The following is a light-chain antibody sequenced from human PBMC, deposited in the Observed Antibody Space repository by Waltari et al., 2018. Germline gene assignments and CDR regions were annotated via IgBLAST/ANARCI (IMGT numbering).Light chain of an antibody. CDR1: QGIKRV. CDR3: QQFENYPLT. J-gene: IGKJ4*01. V-gene: IGKV1D-13*01. CDR2: DVS. Sequence: AIRLTQSPSSLSASVGDRVTITCRASQGIKRVLASYLQRPGKPPKLLMYDVSTLESGVPSRFSGSGSGTDFTLTISSLQPEDFGTYYCQQFENYPLTFGGGTKVEIK.